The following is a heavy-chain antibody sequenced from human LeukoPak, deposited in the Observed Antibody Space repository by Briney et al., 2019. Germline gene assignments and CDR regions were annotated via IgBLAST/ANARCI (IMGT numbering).Heavy chain of an antibody. CDR1: GFTFSSYA. D-gene: IGHD5-12*01. CDR3: AKGPRHRGYDFYFDY. Sequence: PAGSLTLTCAASGFTFSSYAMSWVRQAPGKELLWFSAISGRGGSTYYADSVKGRFTISRDNSKNTLYLQMNSLRAEDTAVYHCAKGPRHRGYDFYFDYWGQGTLVTVSS. J-gene: IGHJ4*02. V-gene: IGHV3-23*01. CDR2: ISGRGGST.